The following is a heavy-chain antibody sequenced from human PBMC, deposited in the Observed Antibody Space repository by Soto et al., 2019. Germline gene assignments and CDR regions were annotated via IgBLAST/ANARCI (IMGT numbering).Heavy chain of an antibody. CDR1: GFTFSSYG. CDR2: ISYDGSNK. V-gene: IGHV3-30*18. D-gene: IGHD2-21*01. Sequence: GGSLRLSCAASGFTFSSYGMHWVRQAPGKGLEWVAVISYDGSNKYYADSVKGRFTISRDNSKNTLYLQMNSLRAEDTAVYYCANLAIRYTPGLAEDYYYYYGMDVWGQGTTVTVSS. J-gene: IGHJ6*02. CDR3: ANLAIRYTPGLAEDYYYYYGMDV.